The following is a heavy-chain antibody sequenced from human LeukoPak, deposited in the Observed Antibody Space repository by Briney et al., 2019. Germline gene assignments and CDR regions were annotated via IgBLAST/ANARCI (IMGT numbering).Heavy chain of an antibody. J-gene: IGHJ4*02. Sequence: GRSLRLSCAASGFTFSSHSAKWVRHAPGRLLEWVSSIRSCSSHIYYADSVKGRFILSRDHRENSMYLQINRQLREDTAVSFCARVSYYGDYLDYLGQGTLVSVSS. CDR2: IRSCSSHI. CDR3: ARVSYYGDYLDY. V-gene: IGHV3-21*01. D-gene: IGHD4-17*01. CDR1: GFTFSSHS.